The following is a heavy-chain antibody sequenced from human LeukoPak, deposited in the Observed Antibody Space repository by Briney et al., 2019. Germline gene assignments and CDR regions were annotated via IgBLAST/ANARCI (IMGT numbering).Heavy chain of an antibody. CDR3: ASSGSSSGGSFDY. CDR1: GFTFSSYS. J-gene: IGHJ4*02. CDR2: ISSSSSYI. Sequence: GGSLRLSCAASGFTFSSYSMNWVRQAPGKGLEWVSSISSSSSYIYYADSVKGRFTISRDNAKNSLYLQMNSLRAEDTAVYYCASSGSSSGGSFDYWGQGTLVTVSS. V-gene: IGHV3-21*01. D-gene: IGHD6-6*01.